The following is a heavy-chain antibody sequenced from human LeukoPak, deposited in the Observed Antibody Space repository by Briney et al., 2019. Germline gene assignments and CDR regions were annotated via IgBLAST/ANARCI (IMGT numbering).Heavy chain of an antibody. Sequence: GASVKVSCKASGYSFTTFPMHWVRQAPGQGLEWMGWINTNTGNPTYAQGFAGRFVFSLETSVSTAYLQISSLKAEDTAVYYCARVTTVTSRYFDYWGQGTLVTVSS. J-gene: IGHJ4*02. CDR2: INTNTGNP. D-gene: IGHD4-17*01. CDR3: ARVTTVTSRYFDY. V-gene: IGHV7-4-1*02. CDR1: GYSFTTFP.